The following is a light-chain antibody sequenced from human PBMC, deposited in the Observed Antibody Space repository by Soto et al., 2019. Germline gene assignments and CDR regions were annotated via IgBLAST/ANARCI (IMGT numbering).Light chain of an antibody. CDR2: KAS. J-gene: IGKJ2*01. CDR1: QGISSW. Sequence: DIQMTQSPSTLSASVGDRVTITCRASQGISSWLAWHQQKPGKAPKVLIYKASSLESGVPSRFSGSGSGTEFTLTISSLQPDDFATYYCQQYSSYSYTFGQGTKLEIK. V-gene: IGKV1-5*03. CDR3: QQYSSYSYT.